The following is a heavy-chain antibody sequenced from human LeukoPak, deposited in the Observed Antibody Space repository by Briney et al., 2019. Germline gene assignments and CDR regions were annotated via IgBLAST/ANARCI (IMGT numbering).Heavy chain of an antibody. CDR3: ATDPIGPATDFDY. V-gene: IGHV3-33*01. Sequence: PGRSLTLSCAASGFTFSAYGMHWVRQAPGKGLEWVAVIWSDGGKSYNSDSVKGRFTISRDNSKNTLYLQMNSLRADDTAVYYCATDPIGPATDFDYWGQGTLVTVSS. D-gene: IGHD2-2*01. J-gene: IGHJ4*02. CDR1: GFTFSAYG. CDR2: IWSDGGKS.